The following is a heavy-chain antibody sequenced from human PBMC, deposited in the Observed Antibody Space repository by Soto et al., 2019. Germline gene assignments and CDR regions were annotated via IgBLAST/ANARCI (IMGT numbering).Heavy chain of an antibody. J-gene: IGHJ4*02. V-gene: IGHV3-23*04. CDR2: ISDSGGNT. D-gene: IGHD1-26*01. Sequence: EVHLEESGGGLVQPGGSLRLSCAASGFTFSDYAMSWVRQAPGKGLEWVSGISDSGGNTNYADSVKGRFTISRDNSKNTLYLQVNSLRVDDTAVYYCAKDFGAKGLGATMHYWGQGTLVTVSS. CDR3: AKDFGAKGLGATMHY. CDR1: GFTFSDYA.